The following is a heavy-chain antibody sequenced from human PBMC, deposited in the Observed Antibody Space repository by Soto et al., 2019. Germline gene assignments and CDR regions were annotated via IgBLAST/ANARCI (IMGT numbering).Heavy chain of an antibody. D-gene: IGHD4-17*01. J-gene: IGHJ4*02. CDR3: ARVFPTLYGTHGALDY. CDR1: GFTFSSYW. Sequence: EVQLVESGGGLVQPGGSLRLSCAASGFTFSSYWMSWVRQAPGKGLEWVANIKQDGSEKYYVDSVKGRFTISRDNAKNSLYLQMNRLRAEDTAVYYCARVFPTLYGTHGALDYWGQGTLVTVSS. CDR2: IKQDGSEK. V-gene: IGHV3-7*03.